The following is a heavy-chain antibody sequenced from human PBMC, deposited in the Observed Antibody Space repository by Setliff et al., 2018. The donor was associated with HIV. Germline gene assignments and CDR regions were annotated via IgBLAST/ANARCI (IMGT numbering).Heavy chain of an antibody. J-gene: IGHJ4*02. D-gene: IGHD3-9*01. CDR1: GASISSTSYY. V-gene: IGHV4-61*05. CDR2: IYSSGST. Sequence: NPSETLSLTCAVSGASISSTSYYWGWVRQPPGKGLEWIGHIYSSGSTNYNPSLKSRVTISVDTSKNQFSLRLSSVTAADTAVYYCASYDILTGYYGHYFDYWGQGTLVTVSS. CDR3: ASYDILTGYYGHYFDY.